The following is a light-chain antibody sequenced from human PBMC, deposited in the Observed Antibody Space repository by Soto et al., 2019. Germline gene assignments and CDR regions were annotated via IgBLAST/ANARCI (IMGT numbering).Light chain of an antibody. CDR2: LGS. Sequence: DVVMTQSPLSLPVTPGEPASISCRSSQSLLNSNGYNSLDWYLQKPGQSPQLLIYLGSYRASGVPDRFSGSGSGTDFTLKISRVETEDVGVYYCMQALQTPMYTFGQGTKLEIK. V-gene: IGKV2-28*01. CDR3: MQALQTPMYT. J-gene: IGKJ2*01. CDR1: QSLLNSNGYNS.